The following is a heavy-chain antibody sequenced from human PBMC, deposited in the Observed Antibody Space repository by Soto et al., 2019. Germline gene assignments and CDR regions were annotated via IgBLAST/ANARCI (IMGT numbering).Heavy chain of an antibody. CDR2: IIPIVGTA. V-gene: IGHV1-69*01. Sequence: QVQLVQSGAEVKKPGSSVKVSCKASGGTFSSYASSWVRQAPGQGLEWMGGIIPIVGTANYAQKLQGRVTITADESTSTAYMELSSLRYEATAVYYCARILTHVTTVHYYYYGMDVWGQGTTVTVSS. CDR1: GGTFSSYA. J-gene: IGHJ6*02. D-gene: IGHD4-17*01. CDR3: ARILTHVTTVHYYYYGMDV.